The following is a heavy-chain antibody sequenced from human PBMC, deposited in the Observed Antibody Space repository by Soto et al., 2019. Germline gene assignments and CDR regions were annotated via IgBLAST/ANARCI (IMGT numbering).Heavy chain of an antibody. Sequence: GESPKISWHSAGYILPTYWNRWERQMPGKGVEWMGKIDRTDSDTTYRPSVQGHVTMSADKSISTAFLQWSSLKASDSGIYYWAIHCGTRGGQAFGMWGQGTMVTVSS. CDR1: GYILPTYW. D-gene: IGHD2-21*01. J-gene: IGHJ3*02. CDR3: AIHCGTRGGQAFGM. V-gene: IGHV5-10-1*01. CDR2: IDRTDSDT.